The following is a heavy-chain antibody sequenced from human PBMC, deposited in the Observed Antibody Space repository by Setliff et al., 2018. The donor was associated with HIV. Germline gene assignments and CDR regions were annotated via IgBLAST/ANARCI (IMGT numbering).Heavy chain of an antibody. V-gene: IGHV3-48*04. CDR3: ARPNYYDSSGSFDY. CDR1: GFTFSSYS. D-gene: IGHD3-22*01. CDR2: ISSSGATI. Sequence: GGSLRLSCAASGFTFSSYSMNWVRQAPGKGLEWVSYISSSGATIYYADPVKGRFTISRDNAKNSLYLQMNSLRAEDTAVYYCARPNYYDSSGSFDYWGQGTLVTVS. J-gene: IGHJ4*02.